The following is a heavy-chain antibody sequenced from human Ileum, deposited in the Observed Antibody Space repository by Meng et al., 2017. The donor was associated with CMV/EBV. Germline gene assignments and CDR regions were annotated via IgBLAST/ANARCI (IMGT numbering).Heavy chain of an antibody. CDR3: AVRKGSGWFPFDY. D-gene: IGHD6-19*01. Sequence: GESLKISCAASGFTFSDYAMHWVRQAPGKGLEWVALIRYDGSNEYYADSVKGRFTISRDNSKNTLFLQMNSLRTEDTAVYYCAVRKGSGWFPFDYWGQGNLVNGAS. V-gene: IGHV3-30*02. J-gene: IGHJ4*02. CDR1: GFTFSDYA. CDR2: IRYDGSNE.